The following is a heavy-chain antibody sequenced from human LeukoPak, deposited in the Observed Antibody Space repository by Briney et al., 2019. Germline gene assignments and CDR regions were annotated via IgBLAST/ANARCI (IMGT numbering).Heavy chain of an antibody. CDR1: GGSISSSSYY. V-gene: IGHV4-39*01. CDR3: ARHPYDILTGYYSNWFDP. Sequence: SETLSLTCTVSGGSISSSSYYWGWIRQPPGKGLEWIGSIYYSGSTYYNPSLKSRVTISVDTSKNQFSLKLSSVTAADTAVYYCARHPYDILTGYYSNWFDPWGQGTLVTVSS. J-gene: IGHJ5*02. CDR2: IYYSGST. D-gene: IGHD3-9*01.